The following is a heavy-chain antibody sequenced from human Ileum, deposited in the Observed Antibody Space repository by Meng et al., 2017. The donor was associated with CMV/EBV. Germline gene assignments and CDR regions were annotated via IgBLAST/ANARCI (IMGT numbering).Heavy chain of an antibody. Sequence: QVQLHQWGAGLLKPSETLSLTCEIHGGSFSGYYGSWIRQTPGKQLEWIGEINHRGGPTYDPSLYGRVTISVDTSKKQVSLKLRSVTAADTAVYYCARGLDNYYDLTWGQGILVTVSS. J-gene: IGHJ5*02. CDR3: ARGLDNYYDLT. CDR1: GGSFSGYY. V-gene: IGHV4-34*01. D-gene: IGHD3-22*01. CDR2: INHRGGP.